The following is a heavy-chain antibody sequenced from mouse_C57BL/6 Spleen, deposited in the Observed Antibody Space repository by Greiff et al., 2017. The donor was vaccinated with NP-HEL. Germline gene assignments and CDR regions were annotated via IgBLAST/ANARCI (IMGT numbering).Heavy chain of an antibody. V-gene: IGHV14-1*01. D-gene: IGHD2-3*01. CDR2: IDPEDGDT. Sequence: EVQLQQSGAELVRPGASVKLSCTASGFNIKDYYMHWVKQRPEQGLEWIGRIDPEDGDTEYAPKFQGKATMTADTSSNTAYLQLSSLTSEDTAVYYCTTTYDGYYGAWFAYWGQGTLVTVSA. CDR1: GFNIKDYY. CDR3: TTTYDGYYGAWFAY. J-gene: IGHJ3*01.